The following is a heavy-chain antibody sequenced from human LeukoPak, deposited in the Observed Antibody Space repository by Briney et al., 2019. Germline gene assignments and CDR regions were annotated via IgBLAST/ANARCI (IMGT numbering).Heavy chain of an antibody. CDR2: ISSSSSYI. CDR3: ASSLMTTVTSRDY. V-gene: IGHV3-21*01. J-gene: IGHJ4*02. CDR1: GFTFSSYS. D-gene: IGHD4-17*01. Sequence: GGSLRLSCAASGFTFSSYSMNWVRQAPGKGLEWVSSISSSSSYIYYADSVKGRFTISRDSAKNSLYLQMNSLRAEDTAVYYCASSLMTTVTSRDYWGQGTLVTVSS.